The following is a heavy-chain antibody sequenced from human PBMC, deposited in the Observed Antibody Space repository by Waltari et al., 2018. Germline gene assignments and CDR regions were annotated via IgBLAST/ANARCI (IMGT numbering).Heavy chain of an antibody. V-gene: IGHV4-39*01. J-gene: IGHJ4*02. CDR2: IYYSGST. Sequence: QLQLQESGPGLVKPSETLSLTCTVSGGSISSSSYYWGWIRQPPGKGLEWIGSIYYSGSTYYNPTLTGRVTISVDTSKNQFSLKLSSVTAADTAVYYCARHWKGSGRLLDYWGQGTLVTVSS. D-gene: IGHD3-10*01. CDR3: ARHWKGSGRLLDY. CDR1: GGSISSSSYY.